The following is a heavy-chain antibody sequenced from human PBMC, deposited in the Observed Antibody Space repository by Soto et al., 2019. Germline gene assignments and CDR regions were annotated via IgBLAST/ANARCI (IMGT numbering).Heavy chain of an antibody. CDR1: GFTVSSNY. D-gene: IGHD6-13*01. V-gene: IGHV3-66*01. J-gene: IGHJ6*02. Sequence: EVQLVESGGGLVQPGGSLRLSCAASGFTVSSNYMSWVRQAPGKGLEWVSVIYSGGSTYYADSVKGRFTISRDNSKNTLYLQMNSLRAEDTAVYYCARDSSSWSTWDYGMDVWGQGTTVTVSS. CDR3: ARDSSSWSTWDYGMDV. CDR2: IYSGGST.